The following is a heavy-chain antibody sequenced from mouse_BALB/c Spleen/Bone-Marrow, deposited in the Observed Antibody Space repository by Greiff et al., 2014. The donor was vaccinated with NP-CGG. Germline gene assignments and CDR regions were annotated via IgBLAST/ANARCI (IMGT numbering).Heavy chain of an antibody. Sequence: DLVKPGASVKLSCKASGYTFTSYWFNWIKQRPGQGLEWIGRIPPGSGTTYYNEMFKGKATLTVGTSSTTAYIQLSSLSSEDSAVYFCARGSYYYGSSSPWFAYWGQGTLVTVSA. CDR2: IPPGSGTT. J-gene: IGHJ3*01. CDR3: ARGSYYYGSSSPWFAY. D-gene: IGHD1-1*01. V-gene: IGHV1S41*01. CDR1: GYTFTSYW.